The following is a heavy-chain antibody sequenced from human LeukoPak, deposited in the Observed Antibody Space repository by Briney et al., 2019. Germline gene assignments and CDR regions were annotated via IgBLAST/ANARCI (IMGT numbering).Heavy chain of an antibody. V-gene: IGHV4-39*01. Sequence: SETLTLTCAVSGGTISSSSYYWGWLPQPQGQGLEWIGNSYYSGTTYYNPSLKSRITMSVDTSKNQLSLKLSSVTAADTAVYYCARLKWFAKYGLDVWGQGTTVTVSS. J-gene: IGHJ6*02. CDR2: SYYSGTT. D-gene: IGHD3-10*01. CDR1: GGTISSSSYY. CDR3: ARLKWFAKYGLDV.